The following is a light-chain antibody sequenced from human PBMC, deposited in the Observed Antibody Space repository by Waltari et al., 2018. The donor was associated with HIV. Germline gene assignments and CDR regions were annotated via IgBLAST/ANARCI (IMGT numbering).Light chain of an antibody. CDR2: EAT. CDR3: QQYKTYSAT. CDR1: QSVDIW. J-gene: IGKJ1*01. V-gene: IGKV1-5*03. Sequence: DIQMTQSTSTLSAFAGDRVTITCRASQSVDIWLAWYQQKPGQAPTVLIYEATNLHSGVPSRFSGSGSGTEFALTITGLQPDDFATYYCQQYKTYSATFGQGTKVEIK.